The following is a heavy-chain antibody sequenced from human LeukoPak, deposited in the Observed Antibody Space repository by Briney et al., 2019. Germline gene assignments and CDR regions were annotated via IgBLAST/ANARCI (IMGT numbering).Heavy chain of an antibody. D-gene: IGHD2-2*01. CDR2: ISSSSTYI. Sequence: GGSLRLSCAASGFTFSTYNMNWVRQAQGKGLEWVSSISSSSTYIYYADSVKGRFTTSRDNAKNSVYLEMNSLRADDTAVYYCARGVPAANGDYWGQGTLVTVSS. J-gene: IGHJ4*02. V-gene: IGHV3-21*04. CDR3: ARGVPAANGDY. CDR1: GFTFSTYN.